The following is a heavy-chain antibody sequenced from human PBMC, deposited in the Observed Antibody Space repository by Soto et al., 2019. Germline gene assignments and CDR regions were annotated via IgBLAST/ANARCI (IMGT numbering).Heavy chain of an antibody. J-gene: IGHJ4*02. CDR1: GFTFSSYA. Sequence: PGGSLRLSCAASGFTFSSYAMSWVRQAPGKGLEWVSAISGSGGSTYYADSVKGRFTISRDNSKNTLYLQMNSLRAEDTAVYYCAKGGKYYDILTGYYKALDYFDYWGQGTLVTVSS. D-gene: IGHD3-9*01. CDR3: AKGGKYYDILTGYYKALDYFDY. V-gene: IGHV3-23*01. CDR2: ISGSGGST.